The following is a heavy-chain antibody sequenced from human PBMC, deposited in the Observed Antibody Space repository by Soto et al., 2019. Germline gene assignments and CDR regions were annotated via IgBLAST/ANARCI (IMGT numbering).Heavy chain of an antibody. J-gene: IGHJ4*02. Sequence: ASVKVSCKASGYIFTSYYIHWVRQAPGQGLEWMGWINPFDGSRMFAQSFQGRVTMTRDTSTSTVYMEVSSLRSEDTAVYYCARPGYCSGGSCYDYWGQGTLVTVSS. CDR3: ARPGYCSGGSCYDY. V-gene: IGHV1-46*03. CDR2: INPFDGSR. D-gene: IGHD2-15*01. CDR1: GYIFTSYY.